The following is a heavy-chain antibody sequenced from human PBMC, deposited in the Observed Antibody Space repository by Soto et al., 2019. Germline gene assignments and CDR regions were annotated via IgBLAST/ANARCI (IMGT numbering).Heavy chain of an antibody. CDR1: GFSFSSYA. CDR2: ISGSDGKT. Sequence: EVQLLESGGGLVRPGGSLRLSCTASGFSFSSYALSWVRQAPGKGLEWVSTISGSDGKTYYADSVKGRFSISGDASMTTLYVEMTSLRVEDTAVYYWARWSVLDYWGQGSRVTVS. J-gene: IGHJ4*02. V-gene: IGHV3-23*01. D-gene: IGHD1-26*01. CDR3: ARWSVLDY.